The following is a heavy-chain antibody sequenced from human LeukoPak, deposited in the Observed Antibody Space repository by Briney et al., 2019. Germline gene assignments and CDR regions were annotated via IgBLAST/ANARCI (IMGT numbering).Heavy chain of an antibody. CDR3: AREYSTGFDP. D-gene: IGHD2-15*01. J-gene: IGHJ5*02. V-gene: IGHV3-74*01. Sequence: GGSLRLSCAASGFTFSRYWMHWVRQGPGKGLVWVSRINSDGSSTSYADSVKGRFTISRDNAKITLYLQMNSQRAEDTAVYYCAREYSTGFDPWGQGTLVTVSS. CDR2: INSDGSST. CDR1: GFTFSRYW.